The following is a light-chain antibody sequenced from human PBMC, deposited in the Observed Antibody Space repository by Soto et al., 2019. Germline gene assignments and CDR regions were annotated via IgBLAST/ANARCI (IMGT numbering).Light chain of an antibody. J-gene: IGKJ4*02. CDR3: QQRSSWPLT. Sequence: EIVLTHSPATLSLSPCESATLSFRASQSLSKSLVWYQQKPGQAPRLLIDGASNRATGIPARFSGSGSGTDFTLTISSLEPEDFAVYFCQQRSSWPLTFGGGTKVDIK. CDR1: QSLSKS. CDR2: GAS. V-gene: IGKV3-11*01.